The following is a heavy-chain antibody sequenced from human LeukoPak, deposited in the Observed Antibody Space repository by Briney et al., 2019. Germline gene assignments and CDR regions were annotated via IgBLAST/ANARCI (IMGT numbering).Heavy chain of an antibody. Sequence: GGSLRLSCAASGFTFNSYAMSWVRQAPGKGLEWVSAISGSGDRTFYADSVKGRLTISRDNSKNTLYLQLNTVRAEDTALYYCARGGTNYYYMDVWGKGTTVTVSS. CDR3: ARGGTNYYYMDV. D-gene: IGHD3-10*01. CDR2: ISGSGDRT. V-gene: IGHV3-23*01. J-gene: IGHJ6*03. CDR1: GFTFNSYA.